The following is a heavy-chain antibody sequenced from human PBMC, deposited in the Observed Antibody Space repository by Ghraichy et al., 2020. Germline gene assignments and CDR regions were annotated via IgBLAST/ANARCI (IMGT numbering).Heavy chain of an antibody. Sequence: GGSLRLSCAASGFTFSSYAMSWVRQAPGKGLEWVSAISGSGGSTYYADSVKGRFTISRDNSKNTLYLQMNSLRAEDTAVYYCAKYPGRYDSSGYYLDYWGQGTLVTVSS. D-gene: IGHD3-22*01. J-gene: IGHJ4*02. CDR1: GFTFSSYA. V-gene: IGHV3-23*01. CDR2: ISGSGGST. CDR3: AKYPGRYDSSGYYLDY.